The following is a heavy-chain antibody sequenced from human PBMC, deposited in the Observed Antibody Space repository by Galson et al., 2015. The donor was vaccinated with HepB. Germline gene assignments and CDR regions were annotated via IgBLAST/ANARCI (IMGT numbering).Heavy chain of an antibody. Sequence: PALVKPTQTLTLTCTFSGFSLSTSGMCVSWIRQPPGKALEWLALIDWDDDKYYSTSLKTRLTISKDTSKNQVVLTMTNMDPVDTATYYCARTKAGYSSSWYGFAAYYYYGMDVWGQGTTVTVSS. J-gene: IGHJ6*02. CDR3: ARTKAGYSSSWYGFAAYYYYGMDV. V-gene: IGHV2-70*01. CDR1: GFSLSTSGMC. CDR2: IDWDDDK. D-gene: IGHD6-13*01.